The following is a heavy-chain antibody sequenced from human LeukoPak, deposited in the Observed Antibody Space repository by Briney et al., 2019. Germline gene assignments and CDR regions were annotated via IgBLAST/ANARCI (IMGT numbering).Heavy chain of an antibody. D-gene: IGHD3-16*01. CDR2: ISGSGGST. V-gene: IGHV3-23*01. Sequence: PGGSLRLSCAASGFTFSSYGMSWVRQAPGKGLEWVSAISGSGGSTYYADSVKGRFSISRDNSKNTLYLQMNSLKTEDTAVYYCSADVIYRLSLDYWGQGTLVTVSS. J-gene: IGHJ4*02. CDR1: GFTFSSYG. CDR3: SADVIYRLSLDY.